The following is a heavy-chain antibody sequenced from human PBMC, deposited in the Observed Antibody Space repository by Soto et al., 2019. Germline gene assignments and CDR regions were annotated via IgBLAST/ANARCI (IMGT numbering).Heavy chain of an antibody. CDR2: ISFDGKNR. Sequence: QVQLVESGGGVVQLGKSLRHCCAASGFIFSNYGMHWVRQAPGKGLEWVALISFDGKNRNYADSVKGRFTIYRDNPKNTLYLEMNSLRPEDTAFYYCAKRGGVVGGSEHPFFEYCGQGTLVTVSS. J-gene: IGHJ4*02. CDR1: GFIFSNYG. D-gene: IGHD2-15*01. CDR3: AKRGGVVGGSEHPFFEY. V-gene: IGHV3-30*18.